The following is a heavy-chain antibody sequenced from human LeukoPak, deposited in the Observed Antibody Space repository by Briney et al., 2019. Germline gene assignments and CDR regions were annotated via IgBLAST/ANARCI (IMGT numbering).Heavy chain of an antibody. D-gene: IGHD3-22*01. CDR3: ASSYTRDSSGPH. CDR2: ISWNSGSI. CDR1: GFTFDDYA. V-gene: IGHV3-9*01. J-gene: IGHJ4*02. Sequence: PGRSLRLSCAASGFTFDDYAMHWVRQAPGKGLEWVSGISWNSGSIGYADSVKGRFTISRDNAKNSLYLQMNSLRAEDTALYYCASSYTRDSSGPHWGQGTLVTVSS.